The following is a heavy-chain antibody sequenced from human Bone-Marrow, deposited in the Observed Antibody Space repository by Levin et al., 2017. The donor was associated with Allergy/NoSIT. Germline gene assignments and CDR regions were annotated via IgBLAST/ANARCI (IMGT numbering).Heavy chain of an antibody. CDR2: VSWNSGKI. CDR3: ARHKDYGGNGYYYYGMDV. CDR1: GFTFTDYA. V-gene: IGHV3-9*01. J-gene: IGHJ6*02. Sequence: PGGSLRLSCAASGFTFTDYAIHWIRQAPGRGLEWVSGVSWNSGKIGYADSVKGRFTISRDNAKNSLYLQMNSLRTEDTALYFCARHKDYGGNGYYYYGMDVWGQGTTVTVSS. D-gene: IGHD4-23*01.